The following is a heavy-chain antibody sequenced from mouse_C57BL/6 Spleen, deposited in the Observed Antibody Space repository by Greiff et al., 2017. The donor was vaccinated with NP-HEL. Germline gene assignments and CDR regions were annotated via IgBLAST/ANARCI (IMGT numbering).Heavy chain of an antibody. J-gene: IGHJ2*01. V-gene: IGHV1-15*01. Sequence: QVQLQQSGAELVRPGASVTLSCKASGYTFTDYEMHWVKQTPVHGLEWIGAIDPETGGTAYNQKFKGKAILTADKSSSTAYMELRSLTSEDSSVYYCTRHAYYSNYWGQGTTLTVSS. CDR1: GYTFTDYE. CDR2: IDPETGGT. D-gene: IGHD2-5*01. CDR3: TRHAYYSNY.